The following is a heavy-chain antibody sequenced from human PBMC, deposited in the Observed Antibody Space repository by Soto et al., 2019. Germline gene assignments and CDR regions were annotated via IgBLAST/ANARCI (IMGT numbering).Heavy chain of an antibody. CDR2: IYWDDDK. Sequence: QITLKESGPTLVKPTHTLTLTCTFSGFSLSTSGVGGGWIRQPPGTALEWLALIYWDDDKRYSPSLKSRLTITKDTSKNQVVLTMTNMDPVDTATYYCAHSRIAAAGYYYYGMDVWGQGTTVTVSS. CDR1: GFSLSTSGVG. D-gene: IGHD6-13*01. CDR3: AHSRIAAAGYYYYGMDV. J-gene: IGHJ6*02. V-gene: IGHV2-5*02.